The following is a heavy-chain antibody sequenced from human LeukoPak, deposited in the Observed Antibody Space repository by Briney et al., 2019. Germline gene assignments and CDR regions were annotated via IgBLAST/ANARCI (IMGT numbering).Heavy chain of an antibody. D-gene: IGHD3-3*01. CDR2: FSFNGEST. CDR1: GFTFSSYA. V-gene: IGHV3-23*01. CDR3: ARAFGDFWSGYYPSYYNYYMDV. Sequence: GGSLRLSCAASGFTFSSYAMTWVRQAPGKGLEWVSSFSFNGESTYYADSAKGRFTISRDNSKNTLYLQMNSLRAEDTAVYHCARAFGDFWSGYYPSYYNYYMDVWGKGTTVTVSS. J-gene: IGHJ6*03.